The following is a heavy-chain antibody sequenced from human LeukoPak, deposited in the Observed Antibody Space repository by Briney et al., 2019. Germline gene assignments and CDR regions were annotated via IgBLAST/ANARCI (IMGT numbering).Heavy chain of an antibody. D-gene: IGHD3-22*01. CDR2: INYSGST. CDR1: GGSFSGYY. Sequence: PSETVSLTCAVYGGSFSGYYWSWIRQPPGKGLEWIGEINYSGSTNYNPSLKSRVTISVDTSKNQFSLKLSSVTAADTAVYYCARGRLYYYDSSGYYVKSRALYYFDYWGQGTLVTVSS. CDR3: ARGRLYYYDSSGYYVKSRALYYFDY. J-gene: IGHJ4*02. V-gene: IGHV4-34*01.